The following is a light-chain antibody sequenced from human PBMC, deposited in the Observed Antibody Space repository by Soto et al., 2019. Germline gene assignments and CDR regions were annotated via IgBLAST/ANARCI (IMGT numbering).Light chain of an antibody. V-gene: IGKV3D-15*01. CDR1: QSVDSN. Sequence: EIVMTQSPDTLSVSPGERATLSCRASQSVDSNLAWYQQKPGQAPRLLISGASTRATGIPARFSGSGSGTDFTLTISSLQSGDFAVYYCQEYNTWPWTFGQGTRLEIK. CDR2: GAS. J-gene: IGKJ5*01. CDR3: QEYNTWPWT.